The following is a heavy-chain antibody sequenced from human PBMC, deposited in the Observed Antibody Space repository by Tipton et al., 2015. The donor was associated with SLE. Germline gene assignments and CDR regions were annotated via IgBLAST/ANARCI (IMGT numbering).Heavy chain of an antibody. CDR3: ARGSMIGTVAFGTDV. V-gene: IGHV3-23*03. Sequence: SLRLSCAASGFTFSSYAMSWVRQAPGKGLEWVSVIYSGGSTYYADSVKGRFTISRDNSKNTLYLQMNSLRAEDTAVYYCARGSMIGTVAFGTDVWGQGTTVTVSS. CDR2: IYSGGST. J-gene: IGHJ6*02. D-gene: IGHD3-22*01. CDR1: GFTFSSYA.